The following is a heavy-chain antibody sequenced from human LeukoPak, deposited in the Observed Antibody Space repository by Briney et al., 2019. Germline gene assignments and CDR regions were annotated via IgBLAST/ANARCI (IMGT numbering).Heavy chain of an antibody. J-gene: IGHJ4*02. V-gene: IGHV3-30*18. CDR1: GFTFSSFG. D-gene: IGHD5-12*01. Sequence: GGSLRLSCTTSGFTFSSFGMHWVRQAPGKGLEWVAAISYDGSNKYYGDSVKGRFTISRDNSKNTLYLQMNSLRAEDTAVYFRAKDSFRLRYFDYWGQGTLVTVSS. CDR3: AKDSFRLRYFDY. CDR2: ISYDGSNK.